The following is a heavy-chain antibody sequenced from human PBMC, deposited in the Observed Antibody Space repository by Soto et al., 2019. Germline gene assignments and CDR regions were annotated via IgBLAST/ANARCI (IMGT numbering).Heavy chain of an antibody. V-gene: IGHV3-23*01. CDR2: ISVSGDST. CDR3: AKDLGEKYYYDSRAY. D-gene: IGHD3-22*01. J-gene: IGHJ4*02. Sequence: PGGSLRLACAASGFTFITYAVTWVRQAPGKGLEWVSAISVSGDSTFYADFVKGRFSISRDNSKNTLYLQMNTLRAEDAALYYCAKDLGEKYYYDSRAYWGQGTLVTVSS. CDR1: GFTFITYA.